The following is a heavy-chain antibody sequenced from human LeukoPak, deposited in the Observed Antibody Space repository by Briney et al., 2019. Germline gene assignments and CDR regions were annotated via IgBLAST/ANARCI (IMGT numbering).Heavy chain of an antibody. Sequence: GGSLRLSCAASGFTFSSYGMHWVRQAPGKGLEWVAFIRYDGSNKYYADSVKGRFTISRDNSKNTLYLQMNSLRAEDTAVYYCAKTIYYYDSSGPPVGAFDIWGQGTMVTVSS. CDR3: AKTIYYYDSSGPPVGAFDI. D-gene: IGHD3-22*01. CDR1: GFTFSSYG. V-gene: IGHV3-30*02. CDR2: IRYDGSNK. J-gene: IGHJ3*02.